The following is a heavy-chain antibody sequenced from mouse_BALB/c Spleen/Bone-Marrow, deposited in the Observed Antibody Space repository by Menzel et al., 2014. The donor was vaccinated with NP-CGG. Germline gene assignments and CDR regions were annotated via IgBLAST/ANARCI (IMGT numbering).Heavy chain of an antibody. CDR3: AKGGNYRYDFDY. V-gene: IGHV1-14*01. J-gene: IGHJ2*01. Sequence: VQLKDSGPELVKPGASVKMSCKASGYTFTSYVMHWVKQEPGQGLEWIGYINPYNDGTKYNEKFKGKATLTSDKSSSTAYMELSSLTSEDSAVYYCAKGGNYRYDFDYWGQGTTLTVSS. CDR2: INPYNDGT. CDR1: GYTFTSYV. D-gene: IGHD2-14*01.